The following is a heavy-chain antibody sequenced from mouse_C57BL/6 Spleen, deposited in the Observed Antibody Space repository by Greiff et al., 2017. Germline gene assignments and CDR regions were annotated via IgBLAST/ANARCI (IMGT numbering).Heavy chain of an antibody. CDR2: INPGSGGT. V-gene: IGHV1-54*01. D-gene: IGHD3-1*01. CDR3: ARSGLGRNYFDY. J-gene: IGHJ2*01. CDR1: GYAFTNYL. Sequence: QVQLQQSGPELVRPGTSVKVSCKASGYAFTNYLIEWVKQRPGQGLEWIGVINPGSGGTNYNEKFKGKATLTADKSSSTAYRQLSSLTSEDSAVYCCARSGLGRNYFDYWGQGTTLTVSA.